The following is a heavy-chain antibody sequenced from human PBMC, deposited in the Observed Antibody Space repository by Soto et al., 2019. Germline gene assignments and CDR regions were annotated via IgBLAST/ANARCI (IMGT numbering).Heavy chain of an antibody. V-gene: IGHV4-4*02. CDR3: ARAHGDYVGKRYYYYGMDV. D-gene: IGHD4-17*01. J-gene: IGHJ6*02. Sequence: QMQLQESGPGLVKPSGTLSLTCAVSGGSISSNNWWSWVRQPPGQGLEWIGEIYYRWSTNYKPSLKSRVIRSVDKSKRQFSLNLSSVTAADMAVNYCARAHGDYVGKRYYYYGMDVWGQGTTVTVCS. CDR1: GGSISSNNW. CDR2: IYYRWST.